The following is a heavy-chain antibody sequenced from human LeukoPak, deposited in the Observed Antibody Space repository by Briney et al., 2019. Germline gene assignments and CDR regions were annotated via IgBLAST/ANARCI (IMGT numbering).Heavy chain of an antibody. Sequence: PSETLSLTCAVSGYSISSGYYWGWIRQPPGKGLEWIGSIYHSGSTDYNPSLKSRVTMSTDLSKKQFSLRLRSVTAADTAVYYCARLKFYDSTGYSPGYYMDVWGKGTAVTVSS. D-gene: IGHD3-22*01. V-gene: IGHV4-38-2*01. J-gene: IGHJ6*03. CDR3: ARLKFYDSTGYSPGYYMDV. CDR1: GYSISSGYY. CDR2: IYHSGST.